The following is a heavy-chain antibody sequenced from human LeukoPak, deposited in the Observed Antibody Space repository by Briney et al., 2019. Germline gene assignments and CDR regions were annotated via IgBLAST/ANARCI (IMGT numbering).Heavy chain of an antibody. CDR3: ARAALPPYYFDY. V-gene: IGHV3-53*01. CDR2: IYSGGST. Sequence: GGSLRLSCAASGFTFSSYAMSWVRQAPGKGLEWVSVIYSGGSTYYADSVKGRFTISRDNSKNTLYLQMNSLRAEDTAVYYCARAALPPYYFDYWGQGTLVTVSS. J-gene: IGHJ4*02. D-gene: IGHD6-25*01. CDR1: GFTFSSYA.